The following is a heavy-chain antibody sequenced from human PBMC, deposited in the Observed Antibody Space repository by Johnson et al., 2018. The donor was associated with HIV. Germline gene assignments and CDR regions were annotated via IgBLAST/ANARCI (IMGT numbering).Heavy chain of an antibody. CDR3: AREQFLESDAFDI. CDR1: GFTVSSNY. V-gene: IGHV3-66*01. J-gene: IGHJ3*02. Sequence: EVQLVESGGGLVQPGGSLRLSCAASGFTVSSNYMSWVRQAPGKGLEWVSVIYSGGSTYYADYVKGRFTISRDNSKNTLYLQMNSLRAEDTAVYYCAREQFLESDAFDIWGQGTMVTVSS. D-gene: IGHD3-3*01. CDR2: IYSGGST.